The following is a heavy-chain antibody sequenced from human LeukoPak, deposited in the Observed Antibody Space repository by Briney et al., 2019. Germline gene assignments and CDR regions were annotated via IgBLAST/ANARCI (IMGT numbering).Heavy chain of an antibody. CDR3: ARDVDYAFDI. CDR2: IGGVSSTI. Sequence: SGGSLRLSCAASGFTFSSRWMHWVRQAPGKGLQWVSYIGGVSSTISYADSVKGRFTISRDNAKNSLYLQMNSLGDEDTAVYYCARDVDYAFDIWGQGTMVTVSS. J-gene: IGHJ3*02. V-gene: IGHV3-48*02. CDR1: GFTFSSRW. D-gene: IGHD2-15*01.